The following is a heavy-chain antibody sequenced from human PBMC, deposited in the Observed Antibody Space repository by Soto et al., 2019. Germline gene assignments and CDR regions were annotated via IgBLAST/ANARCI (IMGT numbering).Heavy chain of an antibody. Sequence: EVQLVESGGGLVQPGGSLKLSCAAAGFTLSGSTVHWVRQASGKGLEWIGHIRTKTNNYATVYGESVKGRFTLSRDDSKNTAYLQMNSLQTEDTAVYYCSRGNATYCDPWGQGTLVIVSS. CDR3: SRGNATYCDP. J-gene: IGHJ5*02. CDR1: GFTLSGST. CDR2: IRTKTNNYAT. D-gene: IGHD1-1*01. V-gene: IGHV3-73*01.